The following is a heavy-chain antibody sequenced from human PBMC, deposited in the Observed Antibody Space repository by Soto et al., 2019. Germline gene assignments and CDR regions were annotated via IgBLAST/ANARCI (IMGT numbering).Heavy chain of an antibody. CDR3: AFAMVLRFLEWFTNYYYYGMDV. Sequence: SETLSLTCTVSGGSISSGDYYWSWIRQTQRKDMEWIWYIYYSGSTYYNPSLKSRVTISVDTSKNQFSLKLSSVTAADTAVYYCAFAMVLRFLEWFTNYYYYGMDVWGQGTTVTVSS. D-gene: IGHD3-3*01. V-gene: IGHV4-30-4*01. CDR2: IYYSGST. J-gene: IGHJ6*02. CDR1: GGSISSGDYY.